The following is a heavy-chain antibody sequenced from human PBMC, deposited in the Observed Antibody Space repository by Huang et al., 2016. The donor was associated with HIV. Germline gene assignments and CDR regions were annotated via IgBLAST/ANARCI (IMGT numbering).Heavy chain of an antibody. CDR1: GGAFRGSS. V-gene: IGHV4-34*02. CDR3: ARGFNYYASDNLGVYYFDS. J-gene: IGHJ4*02. Sequence: QVQLKQWGAGLLKPSETLSLTCAVYGGAFRGSSWTWIRPFPEKGLEWIGDIIHNGKIIDNPSLSARVTISTDTSKNHFSLHLTSVTAADTALYYCARGFNYYASDNLGVYYFDSWGLGTLVTVSP. CDR2: IIHNGKI. D-gene: IGHD3-10*01.